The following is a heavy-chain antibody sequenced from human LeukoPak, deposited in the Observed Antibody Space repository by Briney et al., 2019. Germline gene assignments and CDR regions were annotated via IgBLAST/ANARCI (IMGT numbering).Heavy chain of an antibody. CDR1: GGSISSDY. D-gene: IGHD6-19*01. CDR3: ARDRRYSSGWYGIDY. J-gene: IGHJ4*02. CDR2: IYYSGST. V-gene: IGHV4-59*01. Sequence: PSETLSLTCTVSGGSISSDYWSWIRQPPGKGLEWIGYIYYSGSTNYNPSLKSRVTISVDTSKNQFSLKLSSVTAADTAVYYCARDRRYSSGWYGIDYWGQGTLVTVSS.